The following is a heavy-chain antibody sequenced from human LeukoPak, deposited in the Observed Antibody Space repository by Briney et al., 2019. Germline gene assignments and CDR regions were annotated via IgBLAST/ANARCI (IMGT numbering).Heavy chain of an antibody. J-gene: IGHJ4*02. Sequence: GGSLRLSCAASGFTFSSYAMSWVRQAPGKGLEWVSAISDSGGGTFYADSVKGRFTISRDNSKNTLYLQMNSLRAEDTAVYYCAKLEYGDYGEFDYWGQGTLVTVSS. CDR3: AKLEYGDYGEFDY. V-gene: IGHV3-23*01. D-gene: IGHD4-17*01. CDR1: GFTFSSYA. CDR2: ISDSGGGT.